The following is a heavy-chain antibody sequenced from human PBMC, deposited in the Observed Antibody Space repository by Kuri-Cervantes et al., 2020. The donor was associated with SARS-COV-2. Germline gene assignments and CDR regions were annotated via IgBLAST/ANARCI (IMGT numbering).Heavy chain of an antibody. J-gene: IGHJ6*02. Sequence: GSLRLSCAVYGESFRDYFWTWIRQPPGKGLEWIGEINHSGSTNYNPSLRSRVTISVDTSKNQFSLKLSSVTAADTAVYYCARGGRITIFGVVIKGRYYYGMDVWGQGTTVTVSS. CDR3: ARGGRITIFGVVIKGRYYYGMDV. V-gene: IGHV4-34*01. CDR1: GESFRDYF. D-gene: IGHD3-3*01. CDR2: INHSGST.